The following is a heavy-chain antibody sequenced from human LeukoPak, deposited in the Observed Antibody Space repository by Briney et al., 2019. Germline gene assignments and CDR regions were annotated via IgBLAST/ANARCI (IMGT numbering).Heavy chain of an antibody. J-gene: IGHJ4*02. CDR3: ASLVLTGWVAVAGNDGV. Sequence: GASVKVSCKASGYNFTGYYMHWVRQAPGQGLEWMGWINPNSGGTNYAQKFQGRVTMTRDTSISTAYMELSRLRSDDTAVYYCASLVLTGWVAVAGNDGVWGQGALVTVSS. D-gene: IGHD6-19*01. CDR1: GYNFTGYY. CDR2: INPNSGGT. V-gene: IGHV1-2*02.